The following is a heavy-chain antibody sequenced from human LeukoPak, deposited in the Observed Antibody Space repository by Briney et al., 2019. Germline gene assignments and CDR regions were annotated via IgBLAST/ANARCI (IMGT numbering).Heavy chain of an antibody. CDR2: INHSGST. CDR1: GGSFSGYY. CDR3: ARGWIRYFDWLSYYYYGMDV. V-gene: IGHV4-34*01. D-gene: IGHD3-9*01. J-gene: IGHJ6*02. Sequence: PSETLSLTCAVYGGSFSGYYWSWIRQPPGKGLEWIGEINHSGSTNYNPSLKSRVTISVDTPKNQFSLKLSSVTAADTAVYYCARGWIRYFDWLSYYYYGMDVWGQGTTVTVSS.